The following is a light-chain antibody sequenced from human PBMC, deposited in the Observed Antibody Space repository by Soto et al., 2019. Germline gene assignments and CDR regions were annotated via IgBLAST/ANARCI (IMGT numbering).Light chain of an antibody. CDR2: AAS. Sequence: DIQMTQSPSSVSASVGDRVTITCRASQSINSYLNWYLHKPGKAPKLLIYAASSLQSGVPSRFSGSGSGTDFTLTISSLQPEDFGTYYCQQSFSTPPTFGQGTKVEIK. CDR3: QQSFSTPPT. V-gene: IGKV1-39*01. J-gene: IGKJ1*01. CDR1: QSINSY.